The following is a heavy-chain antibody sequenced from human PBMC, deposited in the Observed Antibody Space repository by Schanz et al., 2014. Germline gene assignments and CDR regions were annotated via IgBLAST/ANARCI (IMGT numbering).Heavy chain of an antibody. D-gene: IGHD3-3*01. CDR2: INTGVNT. V-gene: IGHV3-23*01. CDR3: VRDSFFAFDY. J-gene: IGHJ4*02. CDR1: GFTFGDYA. Sequence: EVQLLESGGGLVQPGGSLRLSCAASGFTFGDYAMTWVRQAPGKGLEWVSAINTGVNTYYADSVRGRFTISRDNSKNTLYLQMNSLRAEDTAVYYCVRDSFFAFDYWGQGTLVTVSS.